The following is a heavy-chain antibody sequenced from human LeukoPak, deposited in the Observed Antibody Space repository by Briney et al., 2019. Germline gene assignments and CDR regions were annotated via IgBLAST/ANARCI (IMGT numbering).Heavy chain of an antibody. Sequence: GGSLRLSCAASGFTFSNPAMSWVRQAPGKGLEWVSTLSGSGITTYYADSVKGRFTISRDNAKNSLYLQMNSLRAEDTALYYCAKDDDSSGYGRFDYWGQGTLVTVSS. CDR1: GFTFSNPA. D-gene: IGHD3-22*01. CDR2: LSGSGITT. J-gene: IGHJ4*02. V-gene: IGHV3-23*01. CDR3: AKDDDSSGYGRFDY.